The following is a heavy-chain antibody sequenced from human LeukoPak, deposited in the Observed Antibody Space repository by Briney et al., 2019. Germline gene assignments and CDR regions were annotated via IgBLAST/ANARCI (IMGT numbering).Heavy chain of an antibody. V-gene: IGHV3-48*04. D-gene: IGHD6-19*01. J-gene: IGHJ5*02. CDR2: ISISSSTI. CDR1: GFTFSSCS. CDR3: ARGQGIAVAGNWFDP. Sequence: GGSLRLSCAASGFTFSSCSMNWVRQAPGKGLEWVSYISISSSTIYYADSVKGRFTISRDNAKNTLYLQMNSLRAEDTAVYYCARGQGIAVAGNWFDPWGQGTLVTVSS.